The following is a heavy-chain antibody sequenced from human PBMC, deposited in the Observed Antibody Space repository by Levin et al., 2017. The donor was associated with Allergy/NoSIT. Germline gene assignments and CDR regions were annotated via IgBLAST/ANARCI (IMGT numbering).Heavy chain of an antibody. Sequence: SETLSLTCTVSGGSLSGYYWTWIRQPPGKGLEWIGEINHSGGTNYNPSLKSRVTISVDTSKNQFSLKLTSVTAADTAVYYCARGSATDSSGLYASFDYWGQGTLVTVSS. CDR1: GGSLSGYY. CDR3: ARGSATDSSGLYASFDY. V-gene: IGHV4-34*01. D-gene: IGHD6-19*01. CDR2: INHSGGT. J-gene: IGHJ4*02.